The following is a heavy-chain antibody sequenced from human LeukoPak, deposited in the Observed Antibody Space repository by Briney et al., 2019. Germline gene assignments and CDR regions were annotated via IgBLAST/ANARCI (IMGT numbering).Heavy chain of an antibody. CDR1: GGSISTSSYY. CDR2: IYHSGTT. Sequence: PSETLSLTRTVSGGSISTSSYYWGWVRQPPGKGLEWIGSIYHSGTTYYNPSLKSRVTISVDTSKNQFSLKLTSVTAADTAVYYCARGYSSSWYFNWFDPWGQGTLVTVSS. V-gene: IGHV4-39*07. D-gene: IGHD6-13*01. CDR3: ARGYSSSWYFNWFDP. J-gene: IGHJ5*02.